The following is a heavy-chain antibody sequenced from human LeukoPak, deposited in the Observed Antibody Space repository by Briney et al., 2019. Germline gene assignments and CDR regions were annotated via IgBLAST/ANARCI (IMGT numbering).Heavy chain of an antibody. CDR1: GFTFRSYW. D-gene: IGHD3-16*01. CDR2: IKQDGSEK. Sequence: GGSLRLSCAASGFTFRSYWMSCVRQAPGKGLEWVANIKQDGSEKYYVDSVKGRFTISRDNAKNSLYLQMNSLRAEDTAVYYCASSDYVWGSSPLDYWGQGTLVTVSS. J-gene: IGHJ4*02. V-gene: IGHV3-7*05. CDR3: ASSDYVWGSSPLDY.